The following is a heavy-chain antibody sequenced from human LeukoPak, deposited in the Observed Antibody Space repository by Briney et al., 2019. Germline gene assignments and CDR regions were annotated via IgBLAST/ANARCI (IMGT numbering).Heavy chain of an antibody. J-gene: IGHJ4*02. Sequence: GGSLRLSCAASGFTFSSYGMHWVRQAPGKGLEWVAVISYDGGNNADSVKGRFTISRDNSQNTLYLQMDSLRTEDTAVYYCAKDRPLGDSYYDSSGYGLDNWGQGTLVTVSS. CDR1: GFTFSSYG. CDR2: ISYDGGN. D-gene: IGHD3-22*01. CDR3: AKDRPLGDSYYDSSGYGLDN. V-gene: IGHV3-30*18.